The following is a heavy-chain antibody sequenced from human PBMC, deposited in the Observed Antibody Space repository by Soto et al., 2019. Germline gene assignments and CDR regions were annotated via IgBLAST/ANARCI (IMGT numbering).Heavy chain of an antibody. V-gene: IGHV3-30-3*01. CDR2: VSFDGTNK. CDR1: GFTFSSYA. Sequence: QVQLVESGGGVVQPGRSLRLSCAASGFTFSSYAMHWVRQAPGKGLEWVAVVSFDGTNKYYADSVKGRFTISRDNSKNTLYLQMNSVRAEDTAVYFCASDNRQWLLHYYGMDVWGQGTTVTVSS. CDR3: ASDNRQWLLHYYGMDV. D-gene: IGHD6-19*01. J-gene: IGHJ6*02.